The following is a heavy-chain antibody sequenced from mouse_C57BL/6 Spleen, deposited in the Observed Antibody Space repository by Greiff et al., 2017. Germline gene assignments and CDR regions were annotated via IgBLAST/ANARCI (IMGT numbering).Heavy chain of an antibody. Sequence: QVQLQQPGAELVKPGASVKLSCKASGYTFTSYWMHWVKQRPGQGLEWIGMIHPNSGSTNYNEKFKSKATLTVDKSSSTAYMQLSSLTSEDSAVYYCARFKILYGSSYGYAMDYWGQGTSVTVSS. J-gene: IGHJ4*01. CDR1: GYTFTSYW. CDR2: IHPNSGST. V-gene: IGHV1-64*01. CDR3: ARFKILYGSSYGYAMDY. D-gene: IGHD1-1*01.